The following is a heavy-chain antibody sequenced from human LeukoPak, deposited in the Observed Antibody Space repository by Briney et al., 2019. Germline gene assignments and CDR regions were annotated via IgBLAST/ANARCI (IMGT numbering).Heavy chain of an antibody. D-gene: IGHD3-10*01. J-gene: IGHJ5*02. Sequence: GGSLRLSCAASAFTFSSYWMHWVRQAPGKGLVWVSCIYFDGTITHFAASVKGRFTISRDNAKNTLYLQMNSRRAEDTAVYYCTSAHYPGGWFDPWGQGTLVTVSS. CDR3: TSAHYPGGWFDP. CDR2: IYFDGTIT. V-gene: IGHV3-74*01. CDR1: AFTFSSYW.